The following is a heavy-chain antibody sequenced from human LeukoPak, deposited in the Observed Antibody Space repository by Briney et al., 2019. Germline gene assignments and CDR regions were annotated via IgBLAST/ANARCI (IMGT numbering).Heavy chain of an antibody. D-gene: IGHD3-10*01. Sequence: GGSLRLSCAASGFTFSSYSMNWVRQAPGKGLEWVSSISTSSIYMYYADSVKGRFTVSRDNAKNSLYLQMNSLRAEDTALYYCAKGQLLWFGEKSRPFYYYGMDVWGQGTTVTVSS. V-gene: IGHV3-21*04. CDR2: ISTSSIYM. CDR1: GFTFSSYS. CDR3: AKGQLLWFGEKSRPFYYYGMDV. J-gene: IGHJ6*02.